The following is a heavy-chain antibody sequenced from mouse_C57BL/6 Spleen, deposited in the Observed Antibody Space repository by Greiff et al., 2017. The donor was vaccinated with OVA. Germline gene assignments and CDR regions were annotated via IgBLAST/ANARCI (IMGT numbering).Heavy chain of an antibody. CDR1: GFTLSSYA. V-gene: IGHV5-9-1*02. CDR3: TRGYYASGGDY. CDR2: ISSGGDSI. J-gene: IGHJ4*01. Sequence: EVMLVESGEGLVKPGGSLKLSCAASGFTLSSYAMSWVRQPPEKRLEWVAYISSGGDSIYYADTVKGRFTISRDNARNTLYLQMSSLKSEDTAMYYCTRGYYASGGDYWGQGTSVTVSS. D-gene: IGHD1-1*01.